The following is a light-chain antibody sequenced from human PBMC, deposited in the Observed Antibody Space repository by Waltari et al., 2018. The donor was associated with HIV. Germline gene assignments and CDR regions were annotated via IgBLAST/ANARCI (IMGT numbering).Light chain of an antibody. J-gene: IGLJ1*01. V-gene: IGLV2-11*01. CDR2: DVS. Sequence: QSALTQPRSVSGSPGQSVTISCTGTSSDVGGYNSVSWYQQHPGKAPKLMIYDVSKRPSGVPDRFSGSKSGTSASLAISGLQSEDEGDYYCATWHDTLDHFYVFGSGTKVTVL. CDR1: SSDVGGYNS. CDR3: ATWHDTLDHFYV.